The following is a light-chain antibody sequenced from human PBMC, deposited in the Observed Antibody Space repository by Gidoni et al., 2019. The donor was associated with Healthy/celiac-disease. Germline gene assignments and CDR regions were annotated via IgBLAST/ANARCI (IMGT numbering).Light chain of an antibody. Sequence: DIQMPQSPSSRSAAVGDRVTITCRASQSISSYLNWYQQKPGKAPKLLIYAASSLQSGVPSRFSGSGSGTDFTLTISRLQPEDFGTYYCQQSYSTPWTFGQGTKVEIK. CDR2: AAS. V-gene: IGKV1-39*01. CDR1: QSISSY. CDR3: QQSYSTPWT. J-gene: IGKJ1*01.